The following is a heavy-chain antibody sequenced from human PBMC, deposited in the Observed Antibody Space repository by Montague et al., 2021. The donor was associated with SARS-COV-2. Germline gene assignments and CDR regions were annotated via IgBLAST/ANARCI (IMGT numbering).Heavy chain of an antibody. Sequence: SLSLSFSASGFTFSSYAMHWVRQAPGKGLEWVAVISYDGSNKYYVDSVKGRFTISRDNSKNTLYLQMNSLRAEDTAVYYCATELELSAFDIWGQGTMVTVSS. V-gene: IGHV3-30*04. D-gene: IGHD1-7*01. CDR2: ISYDGSNK. CDR1: GFTFSSYA. J-gene: IGHJ3*02. CDR3: ATELELSAFDI.